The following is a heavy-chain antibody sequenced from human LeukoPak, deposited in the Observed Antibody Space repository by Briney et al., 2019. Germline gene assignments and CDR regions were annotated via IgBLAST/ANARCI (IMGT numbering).Heavy chain of an antibody. CDR2: ISYDGSNK. V-gene: IGHV3-30*18. D-gene: IGHD3-3*01. CDR3: AKDRYDFWSGYNDYFDY. J-gene: IGHJ4*02. CDR1: GFTFSSYG. Sequence: GGTLRLSCAASGFTFSSYGMHWVRQAPGKGLEWVAVISYDGSNKYYADSVKGRFTISRDNSKNTLYLQMNSLRAEDTAVYYCAKDRYDFWSGYNDYFDYWGQGTLVTVSS.